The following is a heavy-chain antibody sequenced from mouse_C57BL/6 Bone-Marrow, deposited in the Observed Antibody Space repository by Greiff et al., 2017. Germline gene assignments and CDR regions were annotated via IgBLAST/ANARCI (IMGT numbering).Heavy chain of an antibody. CDR1: GYTFTSYW. V-gene: IGHV1-53*01. J-gene: IGHJ4*01. Sequence: QVQLKQPGTELVKPGASVKLSCKASGYTFTSYWMHWVKQRPGQGLEWIGNINPSNGGTNYNEKFKSKATLTVDKSSSTAYMQLSSLTSEDSAVDYCARAYSNCGAMDYWGQGTSVTVSS. D-gene: IGHD2-5*01. CDR3: ARAYSNCGAMDY. CDR2: INPSNGGT.